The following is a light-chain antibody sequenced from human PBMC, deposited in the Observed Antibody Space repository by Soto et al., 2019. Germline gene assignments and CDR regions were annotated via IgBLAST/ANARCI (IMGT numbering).Light chain of an antibody. CDR1: SSDFGSYNF. V-gene: IGLV2-14*01. Sequence: QSVLTQPASVSGAPGQSIAISCTGTSSDFGSYNFVSWYQQHPGKAPKLMIYEVSNRPSGVSIRFSGSKSGDTASLTISGLQADDEADYYCISWTSRRALVFGGGTKLTVL. CDR2: EVS. CDR3: ISWTSRRALV. J-gene: IGLJ2*01.